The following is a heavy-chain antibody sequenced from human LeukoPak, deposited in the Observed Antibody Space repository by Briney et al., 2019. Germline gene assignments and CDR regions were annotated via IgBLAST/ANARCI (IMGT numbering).Heavy chain of an antibody. Sequence: GASVKVSCKASGYTFTGYYMHWVRQAPGQGLEWMGWINPNSGGTNYAQKFQGRVTMTRDTSISTAYMELSRLRSDNTAVYYCARDLFFSGHTSITIFGVAPYYYMDVWGKGTTVTVSS. J-gene: IGHJ6*03. CDR1: GYTFTGYY. CDR2: INPNSGGT. V-gene: IGHV1-2*02. D-gene: IGHD3-3*01. CDR3: ARDLFFSGHTSITIFGVAPYYYMDV.